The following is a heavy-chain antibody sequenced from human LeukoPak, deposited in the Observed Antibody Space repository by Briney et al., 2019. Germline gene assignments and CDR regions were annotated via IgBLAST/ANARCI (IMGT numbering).Heavy chain of an antibody. CDR3: ARDLKRSRARWENLGFDP. D-gene: IGHD1-26*01. J-gene: IGHJ5*02. CDR2: MNPNSGNT. CDR1: GYTFTGYD. V-gene: IGHV1-8*01. Sequence: EASVKVSCKASGYTFTGYDINWVRQATGQGLEWMGWMNPNSGNTGYAQKFQGRVTMTTDTSTSTAYMELRSLRSDDTAVYYCARDLKRSRARWENLGFDPWGQGTLVTVSS.